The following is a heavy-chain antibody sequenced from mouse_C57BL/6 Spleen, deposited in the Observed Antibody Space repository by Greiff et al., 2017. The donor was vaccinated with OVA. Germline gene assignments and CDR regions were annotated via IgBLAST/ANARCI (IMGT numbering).Heavy chain of an antibody. V-gene: IGHV5-4*03. CDR3: ARGGYSNYEAWFAY. Sequence: EVKLMESGGGLVKPGGSLKLSCAASGFTFSSYAMSWVRQTPEKRLEWVATISDGGSYTYYPDNVKGRFTISRDNAKNNLYLQMSHLKSEDTAMYYCARGGYSNYEAWFAYWGQGTLVTVSA. D-gene: IGHD2-5*01. CDR2: ISDGGSYT. J-gene: IGHJ3*01. CDR1: GFTFSSYA.